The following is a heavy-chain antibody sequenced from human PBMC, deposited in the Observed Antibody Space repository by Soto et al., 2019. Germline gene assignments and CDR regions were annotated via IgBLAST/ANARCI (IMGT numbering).Heavy chain of an antibody. CDR1: GDSSSSSNW. V-gene: IGHV4-28*01. J-gene: IGHJ4*02. Sequence: SETLSLTCAVSGDSSSSSNWWGWIRQPPGKGLEWIGYIYYSGTTYYNPSLKSRVTMSVDTSKNQFSLKLTSVTAVDTAAYYCARREIQGPIDYWGQGTLVTVSS. D-gene: IGHD1-26*01. CDR2: IYYSGTT. CDR3: ARREIQGPIDY.